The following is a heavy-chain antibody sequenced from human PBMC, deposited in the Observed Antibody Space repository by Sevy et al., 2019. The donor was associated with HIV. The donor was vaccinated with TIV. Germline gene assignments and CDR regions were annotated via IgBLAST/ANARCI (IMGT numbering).Heavy chain of an antibody. J-gene: IGHJ4*02. CDR3: ARDKSYYISGSFDY. V-gene: IGHV1-69*13. CDR1: GGIFRSNA. CDR2: IIAVFGTT. D-gene: IGHD3-10*01. Sequence: ASVKVSCKTSGGIFRSNAISWVRQAPGQGLEWMGGIIAVFGTTNYAQKFQGRVTVTADESRGTAYMELSSLRSEDTAVYYCARDKSYYISGSFDYWGQGTPVTVSS.